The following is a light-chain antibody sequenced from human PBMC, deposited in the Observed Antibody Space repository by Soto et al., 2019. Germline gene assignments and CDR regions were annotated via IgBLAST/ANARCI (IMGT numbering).Light chain of an antibody. V-gene: IGKV3-20*01. CDR3: QQYGNSRFT. Sequence: VLTQSPGTLSLSAGDRATLSCRASQSVSSSSFAWYQQKPGQAPRLLIFGTYARATGIPDRCRGSGSGKEFTLTITRLEPEEFEVYYGQQYGNSRFTFGRGTKLEIK. CDR1: QSVSSSS. CDR2: GTY. J-gene: IGKJ2*01.